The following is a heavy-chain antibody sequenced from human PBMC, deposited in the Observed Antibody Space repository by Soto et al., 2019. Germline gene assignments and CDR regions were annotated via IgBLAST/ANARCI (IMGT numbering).Heavy chain of an antibody. Sequence: SETLSLTCPLSGFSIPSPAFYWTWVRQHPGKGLEWIGYIYYNGNTYFSPSLKSRLTISIDTSKNQFSLKLSSVTAADTAMYYCARARLRAVYAFDFWGQGTMVT. J-gene: IGHJ3*01. D-gene: IGHD4-17*01. CDR3: ARARLRAVYAFDF. CDR2: IYYNGNT. CDR1: GFSIPSPAFY. V-gene: IGHV4-31*03.